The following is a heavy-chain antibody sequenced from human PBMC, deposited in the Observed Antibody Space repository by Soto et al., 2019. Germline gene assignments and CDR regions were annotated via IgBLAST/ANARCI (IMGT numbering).Heavy chain of an antibody. V-gene: IGHV3-15*01. D-gene: IGHD2-2*01. CDR1: VFTFSNAW. Sequence: GGSLRLSCAASVFTFSNAWMSWVRQAPGKGLEWVGRIKSKTDGGTTDYAAPVKGRFTISRDDSKNTLYLQMNSLKTEDTAVYYCTTDPYISSTSDPWGQGTLVTVSS. CDR3: TTDPYISSTSDP. CDR2: IKSKTDGGTT. J-gene: IGHJ5*02.